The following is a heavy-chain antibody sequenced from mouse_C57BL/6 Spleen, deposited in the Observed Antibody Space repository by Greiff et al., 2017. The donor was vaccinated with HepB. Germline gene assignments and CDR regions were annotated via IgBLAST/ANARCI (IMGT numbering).Heavy chain of an antibody. CDR3: ARKKIYYDYDGFDY. V-gene: IGHV1-55*01. J-gene: IGHJ2*01. D-gene: IGHD2-4*01. Sequence: QVQLQQPGAELVKPGASVKMSCKASGYTFTSYWITWVKQRPGQGLEWIGDIYPGSGSTNYNEKFKSKATLTVDTSSSTAYMQLSSLTSEDSAVYYCARKKIYYDYDGFDYWGQGTTLTVSS. CDR2: IYPGSGST. CDR1: GYTFTSYW.